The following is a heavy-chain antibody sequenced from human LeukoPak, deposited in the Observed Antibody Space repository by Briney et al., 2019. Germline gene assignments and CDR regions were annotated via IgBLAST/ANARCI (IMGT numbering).Heavy chain of an antibody. CDR1: GFTFNNYA. D-gene: IGHD2-8*01. Sequence: PGGSLRLSCAASGFTFNNYAMSWVRQAPGKGLEWVSSISASGGSTNYADSVKGRFTISRDNPKNTLFLLMHSLRAEDTAFYYCAKDLRAYCTNGICYERRSLFDYGGQGTLVTVSS. V-gene: IGHV3-23*01. CDR3: AKDLRAYCTNGICYERRSLFDY. J-gene: IGHJ4*02. CDR2: ISASGGST.